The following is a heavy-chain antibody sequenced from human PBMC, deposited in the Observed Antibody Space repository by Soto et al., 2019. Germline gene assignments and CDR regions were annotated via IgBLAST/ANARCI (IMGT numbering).Heavy chain of an antibody. V-gene: IGHV4-39*01. CDR2: IYYSGRT. J-gene: IGHJ4*02. D-gene: IGHD6-19*01. Sequence: PSETLSLTCTVSGVAISISNYYWGWSPQPPGKGLEWIGGIYYSGRTYYNPSLKSRVTISVDTSNNQFSLKLSSVTAADTAVYYCARQGQWLTAFDSWGQGTMVTVSS. CDR1: GVAISISNYY. CDR3: ARQGQWLTAFDS.